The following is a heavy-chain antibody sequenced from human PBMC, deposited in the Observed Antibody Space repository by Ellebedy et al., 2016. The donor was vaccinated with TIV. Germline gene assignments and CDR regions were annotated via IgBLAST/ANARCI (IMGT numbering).Heavy chain of an antibody. D-gene: IGHD2-8*02. CDR1: GFTFSNLW. CDR3: ARGGYWAFDY. Sequence: GGSLRLSCAASGFTFSNLWMRWVRQATGKGLEWVADIKPDGAQKNYVDSVKDRFTVSRDNAKNSLYLQMNSLRAEDTAVYYCARGGYWAFDYWGQGTLVTVSS. J-gene: IGHJ4*02. CDR2: IKPDGAQK. V-gene: IGHV3-7*01.